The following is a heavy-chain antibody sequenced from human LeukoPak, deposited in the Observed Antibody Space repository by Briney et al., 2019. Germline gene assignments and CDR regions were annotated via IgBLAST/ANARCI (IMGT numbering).Heavy chain of an antibody. Sequence: PGGSLGLSCAASGFTFSSYWMSWVRQAPGKGLEWVANIKQDGSEKYYVDSVKGRFTISRDNAKNSLYLQMNSLRAEDTAVYYCARQQNIVGATGLDYWGQGTLVTVSS. CDR3: ARQQNIVGATGLDY. CDR1: GFTFSSYW. J-gene: IGHJ4*02. CDR2: IKQDGSEK. D-gene: IGHD1-26*01. V-gene: IGHV3-7*01.